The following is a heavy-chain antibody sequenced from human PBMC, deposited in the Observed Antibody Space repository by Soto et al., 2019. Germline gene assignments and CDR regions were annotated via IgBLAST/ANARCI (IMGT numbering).Heavy chain of an antibody. Sequence: QVQLVQSGAEVKKPGTSVKVSCKATGYTFTTYGISWVRQAPGQGLEWMGWINGYNGNTNYAQKLQGRVTMTTDTSTSTAYMELRSLRSDDTAVYYCARDPVAGTYFDYWGQGTLVTVSS. J-gene: IGHJ4*02. CDR2: INGYNGNT. D-gene: IGHD6-19*01. CDR3: ARDPVAGTYFDY. CDR1: GYTFTTYG. V-gene: IGHV1-18*01.